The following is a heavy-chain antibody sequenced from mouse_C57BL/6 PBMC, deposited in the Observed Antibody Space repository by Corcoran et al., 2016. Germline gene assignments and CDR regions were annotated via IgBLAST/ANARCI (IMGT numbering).Heavy chain of an antibody. Sequence: QVQLQQSGAELVKPGASVKISCKASGYAFSSYWMNWVKQRPGKGLEWIGQIYPGDGDTNYNGKFKGKATLTADKSSSTAYMQLSSLTSEDSAVYFCARIGSYYSNYVWYFDVWGTGTTVTVSS. CDR1: GYAFSSYW. J-gene: IGHJ1*03. CDR2: IYPGDGDT. D-gene: IGHD2-5*01. CDR3: ARIGSYYSNYVWYFDV. V-gene: IGHV1-80*01.